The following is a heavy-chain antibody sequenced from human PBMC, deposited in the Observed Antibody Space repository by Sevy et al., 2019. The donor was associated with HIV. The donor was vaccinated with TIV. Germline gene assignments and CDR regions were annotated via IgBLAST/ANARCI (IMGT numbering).Heavy chain of an antibody. D-gene: IGHD3-9*01. Sequence: GESLKISCKGSGYTFTNYWIGWVRQMPGKGLEWIGIIYPSDSEIRCSPPFQGQVTISADKSISTAYLQWSSLKASDSAVYYCVIGGRDSYVRYNDWHADYWGQGTLVTVSS. V-gene: IGHV5-51*01. CDR1: GYTFTNYW. J-gene: IGHJ4*02. CDR2: IYPSDSEI. CDR3: VIGGRDSYVRYNDWHADY.